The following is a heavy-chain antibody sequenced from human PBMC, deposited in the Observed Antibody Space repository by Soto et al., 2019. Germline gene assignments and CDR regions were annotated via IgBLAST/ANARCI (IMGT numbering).Heavy chain of an antibody. V-gene: IGHV1-69*01. CDR3: ASLTYCVGDCYPDLFDY. D-gene: IGHD2-21*02. Sequence: QVQLVQSGAEVKKPGSSVKVSCKASGGTFSSYAISWVRQAPGQGLEWMGGIIPIFGTANYAQKFQGRVTITADESTSTAYMELSSRRSEDTAVYYCASLTYCVGDCYPDLFDYWGQGTLVTVSS. J-gene: IGHJ4*02. CDR2: IIPIFGTA. CDR1: GGTFSSYA.